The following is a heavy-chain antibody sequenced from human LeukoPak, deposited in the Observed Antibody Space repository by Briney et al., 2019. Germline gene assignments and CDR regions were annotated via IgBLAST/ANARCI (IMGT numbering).Heavy chain of an antibody. CDR1: GFIFSSYG. CDR2: IRYDGSNT. V-gene: IGHV3-30*02. J-gene: IGHJ4*02. CDR3: ARSPGILGTNYFDY. Sequence: PGGSLRLSCAASGFIFSSYGMHWVRQAPGKGLEWVAFIRYDGSNTYYADSVKGRFTISRDNSKNTLYLQMNSLRAEDTSVYYCARSPGILGTNYFDYWGQGTLVTVSS. D-gene: IGHD1-26*01.